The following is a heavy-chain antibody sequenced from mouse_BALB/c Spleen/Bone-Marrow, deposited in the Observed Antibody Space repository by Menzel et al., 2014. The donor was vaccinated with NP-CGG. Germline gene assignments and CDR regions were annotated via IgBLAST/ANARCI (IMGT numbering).Heavy chain of an antibody. CDR1: GFNIKDTY. V-gene: IGHV14-3*02. CDR2: IDPANGNT. D-gene: IGHD4-1*01. CDR3: GRWECYAMGC. Sequence: VQLQQSGAELVKPGASVKLSCTASGFNIKDTYMHWVKQRPEQGLEWIGRIDPANGNTKYDPKAQGKAPITADTSSNRACLQLSSLTSEGTAVWCCGRWECYAMGCWGQGTSGAVSS. J-gene: IGHJ4*01.